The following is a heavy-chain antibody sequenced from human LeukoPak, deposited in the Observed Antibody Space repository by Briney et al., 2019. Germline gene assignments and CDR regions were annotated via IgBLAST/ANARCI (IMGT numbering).Heavy chain of an antibody. D-gene: IGHD3-22*01. CDR1: GFTFSSYW. J-gene: IGHJ4*02. V-gene: IGHV3-49*03. Sequence: GGSLRLSCAASGFTFSSYWMSWFHQAPGKGLEWVGFIRSKAYGGTTEYAASVKGRFTISRDDSKSIAYLQMNSLKTEDTAVYYCTRRDYYDSSGHDYWGQGTLVTVSS. CDR2: IRSKAYGGTT. CDR3: TRRDYYDSSGHDY.